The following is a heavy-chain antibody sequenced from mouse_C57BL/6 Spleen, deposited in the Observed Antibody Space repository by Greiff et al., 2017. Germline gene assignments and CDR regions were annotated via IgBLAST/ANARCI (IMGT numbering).Heavy chain of an antibody. CDR3: ARGGGSSPWYFDV. Sequence: VQLQQPGAELVKPGASVKLSCKASGYTFTSYWMQWVKQRPGQGLEWIGEIDPSDSYTNYNQKFKGKATLTVDTSSSTAYMQLSSLTSEDSAVYYCARGGGSSPWYFDVWGTGTTVNVSS. CDR2: IDPSDSYT. D-gene: IGHD1-1*01. CDR1: GYTFTSYW. J-gene: IGHJ1*03. V-gene: IGHV1-50*01.